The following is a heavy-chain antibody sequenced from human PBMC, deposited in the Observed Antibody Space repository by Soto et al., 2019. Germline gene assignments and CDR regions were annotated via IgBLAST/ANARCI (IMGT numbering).Heavy chain of an antibody. Sequence: ASVKVSCKASGYTFTSYAMHWVRQAPGQRLEWMGWINAGNGNTKYSQKFQGRVTITRDTSTSTAYMELRSLRSDDTAVYYCARGHEFGGNSDAFDIWGQGTMVTVSS. D-gene: IGHD2-21*02. CDR2: INAGNGNT. J-gene: IGHJ3*02. V-gene: IGHV1-3*01. CDR3: ARGHEFGGNSDAFDI. CDR1: GYTFTSYA.